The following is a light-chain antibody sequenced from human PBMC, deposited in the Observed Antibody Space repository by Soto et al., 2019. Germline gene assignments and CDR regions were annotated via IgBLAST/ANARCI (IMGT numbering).Light chain of an antibody. V-gene: IGLV4-60*02. CDR3: ETWDSDLYRV. CDR2: LEGSGSY. Sequence: QPVLTQSSSASASLGSSVKLTCTLSSGHSSYIIAWHQQQPGKAPRYLMKLEGSGSYNKGSGVPDRFSGSSSGTDRYLTISNLQFEDEADYYCETWDSDLYRVFGGGTKLTVL. J-gene: IGLJ3*02. CDR1: SGHSSYI.